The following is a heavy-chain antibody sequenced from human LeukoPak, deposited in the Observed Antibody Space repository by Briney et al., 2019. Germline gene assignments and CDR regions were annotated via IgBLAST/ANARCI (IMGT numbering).Heavy chain of an antibody. CDR2: ISGSGGST. Sequence: GGSLRLSCAASGFTFSSYAMSWVRPAPGKGLEWVSAISGSGGSTYYADSVKGRFTISRDNSKNMLYLQMNSLRAEDTAVYYCAKDRSSGWYTPRYFQHWGQGTLVTVSS. CDR3: AKDRSSGWYTPRYFQH. D-gene: IGHD6-19*01. J-gene: IGHJ1*01. V-gene: IGHV3-23*01. CDR1: GFTFSSYA.